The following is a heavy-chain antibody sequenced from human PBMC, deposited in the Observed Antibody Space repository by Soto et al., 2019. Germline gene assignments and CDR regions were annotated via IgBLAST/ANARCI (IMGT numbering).Heavy chain of an antibody. D-gene: IGHD6-19*01. CDR2: IYYTGST. Sequence: PSETLSLTCSVSGGSVSSEGYYWSWIRQPPGKGLEWIGYIYYTGSTNYSPSLKSRVTISIDTSKNQFSLKLNSVTAADTAVYYCARAVDNKSSGWYLGYWGQGTLVTVSS. J-gene: IGHJ4*02. CDR1: GGSVSSEGYY. V-gene: IGHV4-61*08. CDR3: ARAVDNKSSGWYLGY.